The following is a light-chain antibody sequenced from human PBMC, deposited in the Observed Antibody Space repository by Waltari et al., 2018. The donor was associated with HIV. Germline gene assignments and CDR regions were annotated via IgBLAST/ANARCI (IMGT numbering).Light chain of an antibody. V-gene: IGLV2-14*03. J-gene: IGLJ2*01. CDR2: DVS. CDR1: SSDVGGYNY. Sequence: QSALTQPASVSGSPGQSITITCPGTSSDVGGYNYVSWSQQHPGKAPKLMIDDVSNRPSGVSNRFSGSKSGNTASLTISGLQAEDEADYYCSSYTSSSTLFGGGTKLTVL. CDR3: SSYTSSSTL.